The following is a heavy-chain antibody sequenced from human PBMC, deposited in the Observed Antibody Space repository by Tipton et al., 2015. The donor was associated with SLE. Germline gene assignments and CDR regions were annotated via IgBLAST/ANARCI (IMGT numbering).Heavy chain of an antibody. J-gene: IGHJ5*02. Sequence: TLSLTCTVSGASVSSFCWNWIRQSPGKGLEWIACVCNSVSTNYDPSLKSRGTISVDTSKNQFSLKLNSVTAADTAVYYCARDKNLNWFDPWGQGTLITVSS. CDR1: GASVSSFC. CDR3: ARDKNLNWFDP. V-gene: IGHV4-4*08. CDR2: VCNSVST.